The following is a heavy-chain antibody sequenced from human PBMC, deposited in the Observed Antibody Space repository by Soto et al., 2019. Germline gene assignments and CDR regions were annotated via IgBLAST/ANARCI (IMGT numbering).Heavy chain of an antibody. CDR2: IRYDGSNK. CDR3: ARDRGDGLYWCFDL. V-gene: IGHV3-33*01. J-gene: IGHJ2*01. D-gene: IGHD3-16*01. Sequence: QVQLVESGGGVVQPGRSLRLSCEASGFTFSTYGMHWVRQAPGKGLEWVSVIRYDGSNKNYADSVKGRFTISRDNSKNTLYLQMNSLRAEDTAVYYCARDRGDGLYWCFDLWGRGTLVTVSS. CDR1: GFTFSTYG.